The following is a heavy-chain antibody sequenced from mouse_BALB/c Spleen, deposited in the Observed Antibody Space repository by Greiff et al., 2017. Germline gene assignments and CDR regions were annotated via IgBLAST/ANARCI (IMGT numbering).Heavy chain of an antibody. CDR3: ARRNAPDY. V-gene: IGHV1-7*01. CDR2: INPSTGYT. Sequence: QVQLKQSGAELAKPGASVKMSCKASGYTFTSYWMHWVKQRPGQGLEWIGYINPSTGYTEYNQKFKDKATLTADKSSSTAYMQLSSLTSEDSAVYYCARRNAPDYWGQGTTLTVSS. CDR1: GYTFTSYW. J-gene: IGHJ2*01.